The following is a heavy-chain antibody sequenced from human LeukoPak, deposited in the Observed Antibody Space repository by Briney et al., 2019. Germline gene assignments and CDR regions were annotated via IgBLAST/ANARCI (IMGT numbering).Heavy chain of an antibody. CDR3: ARDRPRDPGTYDY. CDR2: IIPIFGTA. D-gene: IGHD1-1*01. CDR1: GGTFSSYA. Sequence: ASVKVSCKAYGGTFSSYAISWVRQAPGQGLEWMGGIIPIFGTANYAQKFQGRVTITADESTSTAYMELRSLRSDDTAVYYCARDRPRDPGTYDYWGQGTLVTVSS. J-gene: IGHJ4*02. V-gene: IGHV1-69*13.